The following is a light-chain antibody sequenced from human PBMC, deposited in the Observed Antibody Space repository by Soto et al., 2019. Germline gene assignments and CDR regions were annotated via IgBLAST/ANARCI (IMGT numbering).Light chain of an antibody. Sequence: SYELTQPPSVSVAPGQTARITCGGNNIGSKSVHWYQQKPGQAPVLVVYDDSDRPSGIPERFSGSKSGTSAYLAITGLQSEDEAHYYCQSYDSSLTDSRVFGGGTKLTVL. CDR3: QSYDSSLTDSRV. J-gene: IGLJ3*02. CDR2: DDS. CDR1: NIGSKS. V-gene: IGLV3-21*02.